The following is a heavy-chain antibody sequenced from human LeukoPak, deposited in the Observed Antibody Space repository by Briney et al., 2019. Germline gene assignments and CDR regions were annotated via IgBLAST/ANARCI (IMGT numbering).Heavy chain of an antibody. CDR1: GFTFSSYA. J-gene: IGHJ4*02. D-gene: IGHD3-16*01. CDR2: ISGSGGST. Sequence: GGSLRLSCAASGFTFSSYAMSWVRQAPGKGLEWVSIISGSGGSTYYADSVKGRFTISRDNSKNTLYLQMNSLRAEDTAVHYCAKDTRRPAYCPIDYWGQGTLVTVSS. CDR3: AKDTRRPAYCPIDY. V-gene: IGHV3-23*01.